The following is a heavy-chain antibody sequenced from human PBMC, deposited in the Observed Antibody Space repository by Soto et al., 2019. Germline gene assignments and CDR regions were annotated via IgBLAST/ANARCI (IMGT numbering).Heavy chain of an antibody. Sequence: SVKVSCKASGGTFSSYAISWVRQAPGQGLEWMGGIIPIFGTANYAQKFQGRVTITADESTSTAYMELSSLRSEDTAVYYCARTTVTTTFLDYWGQGTLVTVSS. D-gene: IGHD4-17*01. CDR2: IIPIFGTA. CDR1: GGTFSSYA. J-gene: IGHJ4*02. CDR3: ARTTVTTTFLDY. V-gene: IGHV1-69*13.